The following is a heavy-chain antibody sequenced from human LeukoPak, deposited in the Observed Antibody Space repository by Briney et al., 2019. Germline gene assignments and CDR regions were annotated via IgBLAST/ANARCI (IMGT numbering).Heavy chain of an antibody. CDR1: GFTVSGNY. CDR3: ARIGAYSYGPQWYFDY. V-gene: IGHV3-53*01. J-gene: IGHJ4*02. D-gene: IGHD5-18*01. Sequence: GGSLRLSCAASGFTVSGNYMSWVRQAPGKGLEWVSVIYSAGSTYYADSVKGRFTISRDNSKNTLYLQMNSLRAEDTAVYYCARIGAYSYGPQWYFDYWGQGTLVTVSS. CDR2: IYSAGST.